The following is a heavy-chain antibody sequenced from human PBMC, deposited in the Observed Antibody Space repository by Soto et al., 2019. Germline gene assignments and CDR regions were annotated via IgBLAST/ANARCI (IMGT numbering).Heavy chain of an antibody. CDR3: AREFFYCGRGCYEDSFCI. Sequence: QVQLVQSGAEVKKPGASVKVSCKASGYTFTSYGVSWVRQAPGQGLELMGWISAYKGEPNYAQQLRGRVNMTTDTSTDVVYRERRSRSSAAAAVYSRAREFFYCGRGCYEDSFCIWGQGPRVPVSS. CDR2: ISAYKGEP. D-gene: IGHD2-21*02. V-gene: IGHV1-18*01. J-gene: IGHJ3*02. CDR1: GYTFTSYG.